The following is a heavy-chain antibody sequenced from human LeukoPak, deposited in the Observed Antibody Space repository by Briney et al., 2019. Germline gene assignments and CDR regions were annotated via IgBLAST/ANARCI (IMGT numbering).Heavy chain of an antibody. D-gene: IGHD1-1*01. CDR3: AKDLRGTLSSRGPFEY. CDR1: GFTFSSYA. Sequence: PGGSLRLSCAASGFTFSSYAMSWVRQAPEKGLEWVSGISGNGDITYYADTVKGRFSGSRDNSKNTLYLQLNSLRAEDTAVYYCAKDLRGTLSSRGPFEYWGPGTLVTVSS. CDR2: ISGNGDIT. J-gene: IGHJ4*02. V-gene: IGHV3-23*01.